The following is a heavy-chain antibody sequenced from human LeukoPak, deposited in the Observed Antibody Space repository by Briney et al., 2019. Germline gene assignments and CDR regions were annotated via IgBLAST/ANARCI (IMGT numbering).Heavy chain of an antibody. CDR2: IYYSGST. Sequence: PSQTLSLTCTVSGGSISSGGYYRSWIRQHPGKGLEWIGYIYYSGSTYYNPSLKSRVTISVGTSKNQFSLKLSSVTAADTAVYYCARALYYYDSSGYYYPYYFDYWGQGTLVTVSS. CDR3: ARALYYYDSSGYYYPYYFDY. D-gene: IGHD3-22*01. V-gene: IGHV4-31*03. CDR1: GGSISSGGYY. J-gene: IGHJ4*02.